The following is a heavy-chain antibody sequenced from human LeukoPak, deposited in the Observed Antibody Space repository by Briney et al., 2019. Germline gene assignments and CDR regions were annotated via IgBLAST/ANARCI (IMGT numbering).Heavy chain of an antibody. Sequence: TGGSLRLSCAASGFAVSTNYLSWVRQAPGKGLEWVSVIYSDGSTYYTDSAKGRFTISRDNSKNTLYLQMNSLRPEDTAVYYCARDQRSESYYPWGWFDPWGQGTLVTVSS. V-gene: IGHV3-66*02. J-gene: IGHJ5*02. CDR3: ARDQRSESYYPWGWFDP. CDR2: IYSDGST. D-gene: IGHD1-26*01. CDR1: GFAVSTNY.